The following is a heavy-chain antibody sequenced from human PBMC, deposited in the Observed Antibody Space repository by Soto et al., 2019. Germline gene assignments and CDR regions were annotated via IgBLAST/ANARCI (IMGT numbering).Heavy chain of an antibody. D-gene: IGHD3-9*01. CDR1: GFTVSSNY. CDR2: IYSGGST. J-gene: IGHJ4*02. V-gene: IGHV3-66*01. CDR3: ATSSSYDILTGRSLDS. Sequence: GGSLRLSCAASGFTVSSNYMSWVRQAPGKGLEWVSVIYSGGSTYYADSVKGRFIISRDNSKNTLYLQMNSLRAEDTAVYYCATSSSYDILTGRSLDSWGQGTLFTVSS.